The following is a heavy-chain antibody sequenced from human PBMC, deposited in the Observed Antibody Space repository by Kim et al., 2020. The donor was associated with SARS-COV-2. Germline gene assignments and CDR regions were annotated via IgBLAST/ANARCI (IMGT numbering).Heavy chain of an antibody. V-gene: IGHV4-4*07. CDR3: AREMAAGVNFDY. J-gene: IGHJ4*02. D-gene: IGHD6-13*01. Sequence: TRYTPSLKSRVTMSLDTSKNQFSLKLSSVTAADTAVYYCAREMAAGVNFDYWGQGTLVTVSS. CDR2: T.